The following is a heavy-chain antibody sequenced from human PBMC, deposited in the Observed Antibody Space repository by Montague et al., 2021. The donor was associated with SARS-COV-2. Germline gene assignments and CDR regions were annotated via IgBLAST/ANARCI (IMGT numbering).Heavy chain of an antibody. CDR1: GYRFSSYW. V-gene: IGHV5-51*01. CDR3: ARRIHGTYYFDY. Sequence: QSGAEVKKPGESLKISCKGSGYRFSSYWIGRVRQMSGKGLEWMGIIYPGDSDTRYSPSFQGQVTISADKSITTAYLQWSSLKASDTAMYYCARRIHGTYYFDYWGQGTLVTVSS. D-gene: IGHD1-14*01. J-gene: IGHJ4*02. CDR2: IYPGDSDT.